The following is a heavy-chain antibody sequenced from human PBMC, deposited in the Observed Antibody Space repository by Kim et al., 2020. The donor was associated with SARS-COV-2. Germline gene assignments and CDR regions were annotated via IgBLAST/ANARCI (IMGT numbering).Heavy chain of an antibody. CDR1: GYSISSGYY. CDR3: ARETWDYGHY. D-gene: IGHD4-17*01. Sequence: SESLSLTCTVSGYSISSGYYWGWIRQPPGKGLEWIGSIYHSGSTYYNPSLKSRVTISVDTSKNQFSLQLSSVTAADTAVYYCARETWDYGHYCVQGTLVT. CDR2: IYHSGST. J-gene: IGHJ4*02. V-gene: IGHV4-38-2*02.